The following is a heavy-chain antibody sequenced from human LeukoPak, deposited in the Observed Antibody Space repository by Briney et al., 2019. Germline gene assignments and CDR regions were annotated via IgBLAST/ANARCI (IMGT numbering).Heavy chain of an antibody. Sequence: GGSLRLSCAASGSIFSTYGIHWVRQAPGKGLEWVAVIWHDGSESYYIESMKGRLAGSKDNSRDTAHLQMDSLRAEDTAVYYCARAFGYCSSGNCYSTGTHDVFDIWGQGTTVIVSS. CDR2: IWHDGSES. J-gene: IGHJ3*02. CDR1: GSIFSTYG. V-gene: IGHV3-33*01. CDR3: ARAFGYCSSGNCYSTGTHDVFDI. D-gene: IGHD2-15*01.